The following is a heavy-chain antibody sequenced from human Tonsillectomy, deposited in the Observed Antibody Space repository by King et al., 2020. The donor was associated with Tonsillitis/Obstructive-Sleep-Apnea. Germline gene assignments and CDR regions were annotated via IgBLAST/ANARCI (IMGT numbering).Heavy chain of an antibody. D-gene: IGHD1-26*01. CDR2: INHSGST. J-gene: IGHJ4*02. V-gene: IGHV4-34*01. Sequence: VQLQQWGAGLLKPSETLSLTCAVYGGSFSGYYWSWIRQPPGKGLEGIGEINHSGSTNYNPSLKSRVTISVDTSKNQFSLKLSSVTAADTAVYYLARERYSGSYGFDYWGQGTLVTVSS. CDR1: GGSFSGYY. CDR3: ARERYSGSYGFDY.